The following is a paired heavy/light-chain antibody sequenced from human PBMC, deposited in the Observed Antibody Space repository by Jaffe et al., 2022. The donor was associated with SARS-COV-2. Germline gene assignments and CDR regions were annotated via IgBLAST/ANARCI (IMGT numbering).Light chain of an antibody. V-gene: IGKV1-5*03. CDR3: QQYHTYWT. CDR1: QSISSW. Sequence: DIQMTQSPSTLSASVGDRVTITCRASQSISSWLAWYQQTPGKAPKLLLYKASSLESGVPSRFSGSGSGTEFTLTISSLQPDDFATYYCQQYHTYWTFGQGTKVEIK. CDR2: KAS. J-gene: IGKJ1*01.
Heavy chain of an antibody. V-gene: IGHV2-5*01. CDR1: GFSLSTSGVG. CDR2: IYWNDDK. J-gene: IGHJ4*02. CDR3: AHSRRDLFDY. Sequence: QITLKESGPTLVKPTQTLTLTCTFSGFSLSTSGVGVGWIRQPPGKALEWLALIYWNDDKRYSPSLKSRLTITKDTSKNQVVLTMTNMDPVDTATYYCAHSRRDLFDYRGQGTLVTVSS.